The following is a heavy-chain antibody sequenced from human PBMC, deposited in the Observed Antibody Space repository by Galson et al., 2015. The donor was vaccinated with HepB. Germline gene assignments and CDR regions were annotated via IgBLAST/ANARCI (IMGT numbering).Heavy chain of an antibody. CDR3: AKMGYSNFENNYFDP. CDR2: ISYSGGRA. Sequence: SLRLSCAASGFTFSSFAMSWVRQAPGKGLECVSSISYSGGRAHYADPVKGRLPISRDKSKNTLYLQMNSLRAEDTALYYCAKMGYSNFENNYFDPWGQGTLVTVSS. D-gene: IGHD4-11*01. J-gene: IGHJ5*02. V-gene: IGHV3-23*01. CDR1: GFTFSSFA.